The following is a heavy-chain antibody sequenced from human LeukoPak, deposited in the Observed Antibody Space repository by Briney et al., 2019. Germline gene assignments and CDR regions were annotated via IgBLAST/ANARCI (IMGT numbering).Heavy chain of an antibody. Sequence: ASVKVSCKASGYTFTSYDINWVRQATGQGLERMGWMNTNSGNTGYAQKFQGRVTMTRNTSISTAYMELSSLRSEDTAVYYCARGYRSSWYRAQYKWFDPWGQGTLVTVSS. CDR3: ARGYRSSWYRAQYKWFDP. V-gene: IGHV1-8*01. CDR1: GYTFTSYD. CDR2: MNTNSGNT. J-gene: IGHJ5*02. D-gene: IGHD6-13*01.